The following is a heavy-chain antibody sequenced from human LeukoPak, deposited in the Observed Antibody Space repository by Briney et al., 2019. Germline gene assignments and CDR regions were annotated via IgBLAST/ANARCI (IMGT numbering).Heavy chain of an antibody. CDR1: GFTFSSYS. CDR2: ISSSSSYI. V-gene: IGHV3-21*01. D-gene: IGHD3-22*01. CDR3: ARGRLVYYYDSSGSLPTVGY. J-gene: IGHJ4*02. Sequence: GGSLRLSCAASGFTFSSYSMNWVRQAPGKGLEWVSSISSSSSYIYYADSVKGRFTISRDNAKNSLYLQMNSLRAEDTAVYYYARGRLVYYYDSSGSLPTVGYWGQGTLVTVSS.